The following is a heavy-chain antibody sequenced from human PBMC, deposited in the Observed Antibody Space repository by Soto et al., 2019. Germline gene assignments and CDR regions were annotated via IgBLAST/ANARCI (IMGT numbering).Heavy chain of an antibody. CDR2: IDHSGST. CDR1: VVSFSGYY. Sequence: PSETLSLTCAFYVVSFSGYYWSWIRQPPGKGLEWIGEIDHSGSTNYNPSLKSRVTISVDTSKNQFSLKLSSVTAADTAVYYCARRNGSGRKWFDPWGQGTLVTVSS. J-gene: IGHJ5*02. V-gene: IGHV4-34*01. CDR3: ARRNGSGRKWFDP. D-gene: IGHD3-10*01.